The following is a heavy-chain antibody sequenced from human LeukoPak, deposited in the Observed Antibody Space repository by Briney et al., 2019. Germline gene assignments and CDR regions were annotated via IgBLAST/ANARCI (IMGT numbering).Heavy chain of an antibody. CDR3: ARDRPGIAAAGDNWFDP. D-gene: IGHD6-13*01. CDR1: GYTFTDHY. V-gene: IGHV1-2*02. CDR2: IHPGRGDT. J-gene: IGHJ5*02. Sequence: ASVKVSCKALGYTFTDHYFHWLRQAPGQGLEWMGWIHPGRGDTNYAQKFQGRVSLTRDTSISTAYMELSRLTSDDTAVYYCARDRPGIAAAGDNWFDPWGQGTLVTVSS.